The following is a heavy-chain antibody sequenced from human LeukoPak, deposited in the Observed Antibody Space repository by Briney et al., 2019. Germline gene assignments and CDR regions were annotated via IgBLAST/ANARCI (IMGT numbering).Heavy chain of an antibody. Sequence: GGSLRLSCAASGFTFSSYGMHWVRQAPGKGLEWVAVISYDGSNKYYADSVKGRFTISRDNSKNTLYLQMNSLRAEDTAVYYCAKAEWEQGIDYGGQGTLVTVSS. CDR1: GFTFSSYG. D-gene: IGHD1-26*01. CDR3: AKAEWEQGIDY. J-gene: IGHJ4*02. CDR2: ISYDGSNK. V-gene: IGHV3-30*18.